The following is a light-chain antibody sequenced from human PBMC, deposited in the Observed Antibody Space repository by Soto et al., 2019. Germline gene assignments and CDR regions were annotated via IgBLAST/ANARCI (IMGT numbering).Light chain of an antibody. CDR1: QSVSSY. CDR3: QQRSSWPPSIT. CDR2: DAS. Sequence: EIVLTQSPATLSLSPGERATLSCRASQSVSSYLAWYQQKPGQAPRLLIYDASNRATGIPARFSGSGAGTDFTLTISRLEPADFAVYYCQQRSSWPPSITFGQGTRLEI. V-gene: IGKV3-11*01. J-gene: IGKJ5*01.